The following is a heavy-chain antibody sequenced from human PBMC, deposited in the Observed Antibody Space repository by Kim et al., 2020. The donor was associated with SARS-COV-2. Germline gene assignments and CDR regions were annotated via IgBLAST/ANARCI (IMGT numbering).Heavy chain of an antibody. CDR3: ARGTGRGLVPAVV. CDR1: GGSFSGYY. D-gene: IGHD2-2*01. V-gene: IGHV4-34*01. J-gene: IGHJ4*02. CDR2: INHSGST. Sequence: SETLSLTCAVYGGSFSGYYWSWIRQPPGKGLEWIGEINHSGSTNYNPSLKSRVTISVDTSKNQFSLKLSSVTAADTAVYYCARGTGRGLVPAVVWGQVTLVTVSS.